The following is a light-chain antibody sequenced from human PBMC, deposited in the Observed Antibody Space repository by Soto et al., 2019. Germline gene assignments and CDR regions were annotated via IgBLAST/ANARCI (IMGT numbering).Light chain of an antibody. CDR1: SSDAGSYKL. V-gene: IGLV2-23*02. CDR2: EVS. CDR3: CSYAGTSTHTV. Sequence: QSVLTQPASVSGSPGQSITISCTGTSSDAGSYKLVSWYQQHPGKAPKLMISEVSKRPSGISDRFSGSKSGSTASLTISGLQAEDEADYYCCSYAGTSTHTVFGGGTQLTVL. J-gene: IGLJ7*01.